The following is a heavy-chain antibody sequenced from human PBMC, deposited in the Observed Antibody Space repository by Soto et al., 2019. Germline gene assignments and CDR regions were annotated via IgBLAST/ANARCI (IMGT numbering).Heavy chain of an antibody. CDR3: ATSGGHHFGMDV. CDR2: ISGYNGNT. CDR1: SFIFTSYG. J-gene: IGHJ6*02. D-gene: IGHD2-8*02. Sequence: EASVKVSCKASSFIFTSYGINRVRQAPGQGLEWMGWISGYNGNTKYGQKFQDRVTLTADTSTATAFMEVRSLRGDDSAVYYCATSGGHHFGMDVWGQGATVTVSS. V-gene: IGHV1-18*01.